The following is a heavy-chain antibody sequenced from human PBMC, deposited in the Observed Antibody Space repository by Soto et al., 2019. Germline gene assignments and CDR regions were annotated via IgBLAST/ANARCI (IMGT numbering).Heavy chain of an antibody. CDR1: GGSFSGYY. J-gene: IGHJ6*02. CDR3: ASFGSGSLLYYYGMDV. Sequence: PSETLSLTCAVYGGSFSGYYRSWIRQPPGKGLEWIGEINHSGSTNYNPSLKSRVTISVDTSKNQFSLKLSSVTAADTAVYYCASFGSGSLLYYYGMDVWGQGTTVTVSS. CDR2: INHSGST. V-gene: IGHV4-34*01. D-gene: IGHD3-10*01.